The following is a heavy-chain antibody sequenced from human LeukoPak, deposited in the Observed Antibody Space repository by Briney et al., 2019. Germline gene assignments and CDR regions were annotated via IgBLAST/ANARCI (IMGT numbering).Heavy chain of an antibody. V-gene: IGHV3-7*01. CDR1: GFTFSSYW. D-gene: IGHD2-21*02. Sequence: GGSLRLSCAASGFTFSSYWMSWVRQAPGKGLEWVANIKQDGSEKYYVDSVKGRFTISRDNAKNSLYLQMNSLRAEDTAVYYCARDWVVTAPCLDVWGKGTTVTVSS. CDR2: IKQDGSEK. CDR3: ARDWVVTAPCLDV. J-gene: IGHJ6*04.